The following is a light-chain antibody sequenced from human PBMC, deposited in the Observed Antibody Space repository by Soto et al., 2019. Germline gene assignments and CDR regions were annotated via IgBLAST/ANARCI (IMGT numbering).Light chain of an antibody. CDR2: EVS. V-gene: IGLV2-14*01. J-gene: IGLJ2*01. CDR1: SSDFGGHKY. Sequence: QSALTQPRSVSGSPGQSVTISCTGTSSDFGGHKYVSWYQQHPDKAPKVLIFEVSNRPSGISNRFSGSKSGNTASLTISGLQAEDEADYYCSSYTSSTTSVVFGGGTKLTVL. CDR3: SSYTSSTTSVV.